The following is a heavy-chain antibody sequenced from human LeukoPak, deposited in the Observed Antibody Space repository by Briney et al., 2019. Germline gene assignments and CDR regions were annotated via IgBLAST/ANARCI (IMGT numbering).Heavy chain of an antibody. V-gene: IGHV3-11*01. CDR1: GFTFSDYY. D-gene: IGHD1-1*01. CDR3: ARDMTTLVYAFDI. J-gene: IGHJ3*02. CDR2: MSSSGGAI. Sequence: GGSLRLSCAASGFTFSDYYMSWIRQAPGKGLEWVSYMSSSGGAIYYADSVKGRFTISRDNAKNSLYPQMNSLRAEDTAVYYCARDMTTLVYAFDIWGQGTMVTVSS.